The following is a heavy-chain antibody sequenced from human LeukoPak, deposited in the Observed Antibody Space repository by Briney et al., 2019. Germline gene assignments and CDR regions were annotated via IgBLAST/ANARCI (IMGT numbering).Heavy chain of an antibody. V-gene: IGHV3-21*01. Sequence: GGSLRLSCAASGFTFSSYSMNWVRQAPGKGLEWVSSISSSSSYIYYADSVKGRFTISRDNAKNTLYLQMNSLRAEDTAVYYCADDSSGYYNAFDIWGQGTMVTVSS. CDR1: GFTFSSYS. CDR2: ISSSSSYI. D-gene: IGHD3-22*01. J-gene: IGHJ3*02. CDR3: ADDSSGYYNAFDI.